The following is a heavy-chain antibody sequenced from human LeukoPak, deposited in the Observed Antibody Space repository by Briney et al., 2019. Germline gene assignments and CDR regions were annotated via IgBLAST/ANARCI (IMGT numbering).Heavy chain of an antibody. V-gene: IGHV1-18*01. Sequence: GASVKVSCKASGYTFTSYGISWVRQAPGQGLEWMGWISAYNGNTNYAQKLQGRVTMTTDTSTSTAYMELRSLRSDDTAVYYCARDRRITMIVVVIGIRNWFDPWGQGTLVTVSS. CDR3: ARDRRITMIVVVIGIRNWFDP. CDR2: ISAYNGNT. J-gene: IGHJ5*02. CDR1: GYTFTSYG. D-gene: IGHD3-22*01.